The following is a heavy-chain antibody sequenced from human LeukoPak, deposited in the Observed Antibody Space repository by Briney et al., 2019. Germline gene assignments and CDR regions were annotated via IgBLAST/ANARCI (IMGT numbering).Heavy chain of an antibody. CDR2: ITGSGGFT. J-gene: IGHJ4*02. V-gene: IGHV3-23*01. CDR3: VRSLDY. CDR1: GFPFSTYA. Sequence: GGSLRLSCAASGFPFSTYAMNWVRQAPGKGLEWVSVITGSGGFTQYTDSVKGRFTISRDNSKNTVYLQMNSLRVEDTALYYCVRSLDYWGQGTLVTVSS.